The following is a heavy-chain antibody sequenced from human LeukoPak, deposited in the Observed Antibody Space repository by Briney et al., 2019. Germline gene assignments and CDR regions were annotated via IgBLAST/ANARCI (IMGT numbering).Heavy chain of an antibody. CDR1: GGSISSSSYY. CDR3: ARQQWLVEGVAWLYAFDI. Sequence: PSETLSLTCTVSGGSISSSSYYWGWIRQPPGKGLEWIGSIYYSGSTYYNPSLKSRVTISVDTSKNRFSLKLSSVTAADTAVYYCARQQWLVEGVAWLYAFDIWGQGTMVTVSS. V-gene: IGHV4-39*07. CDR2: IYYSGST. J-gene: IGHJ3*02. D-gene: IGHD6-19*01.